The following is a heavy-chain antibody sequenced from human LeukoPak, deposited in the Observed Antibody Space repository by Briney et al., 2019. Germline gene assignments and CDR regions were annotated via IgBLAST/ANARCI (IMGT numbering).Heavy chain of an antibody. CDR3: ARDFVGLKSYGMDV. J-gene: IGHJ6*02. Sequence: AETLSLTCSVSGGSISSYYWNWIRHPPGKGLEWVGYINYSGSTNFNTSLNSRVTISIDMSQNQISLNLTSVTAADTAVYYCARDFVGLKSYGMDVWGQGTTVTVS. D-gene: IGHD3-3*01. CDR2: INYSGST. CDR1: GGSISSYY. V-gene: IGHV4-59*01.